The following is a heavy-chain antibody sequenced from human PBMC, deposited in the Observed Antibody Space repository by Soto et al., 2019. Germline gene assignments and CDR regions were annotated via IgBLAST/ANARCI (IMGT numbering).Heavy chain of an antibody. Sequence: PSETLSLTCTVSGGSISTVNYWWSWIRQSPDMGLEWIGHIYNGGSTYNNPSLESRVTMSVDTSKNQLSLTLSSVSAADTATYYCAHLKWGGYLPVYWFDPWGQGTLVTVSS. J-gene: IGHJ5*02. V-gene: IGHV4-30-4*01. D-gene: IGHD1-26*01. CDR2: IYNGGST. CDR3: AHLKWGGYLPVYWFDP. CDR1: GGSISTVNYW.